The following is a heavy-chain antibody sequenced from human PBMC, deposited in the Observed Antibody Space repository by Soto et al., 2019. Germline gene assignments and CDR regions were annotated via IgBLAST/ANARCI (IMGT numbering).Heavy chain of an antibody. CDR3: ARDALSSFEVELTSNKNTWFHS. Sequence: ASVKVSCKASGYTFSGFYMHWVRQAPGQGLEWMGWINPNTGATDFAQKFQGRVTMTRDTSISTAYMEVTRLRSDDTAIYYCARDALSSFEVELTSNKNTWFHSWGQGTLVTVSS. CDR2: INPNTGAT. V-gene: IGHV1-2*02. CDR1: GYTFSGFY. J-gene: IGHJ5*01. D-gene: IGHD1-26*01.